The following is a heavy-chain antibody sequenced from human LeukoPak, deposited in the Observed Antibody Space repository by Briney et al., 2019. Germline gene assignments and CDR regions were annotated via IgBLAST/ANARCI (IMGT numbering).Heavy chain of an antibody. J-gene: IGHJ3*02. CDR2: INWNGGST. Sequence: PGGSLRLSCAASGFTFDDYGMSWVRQAPGKGLEWVSGINWNGGSTGYADSVKGRFTISRDNSKNTLYLQMNSLRAEDTAVYYCARDDGYVGAFDIWGQGTMVTVSS. CDR1: GFTFDDYG. D-gene: IGHD5-18*01. CDR3: ARDDGYVGAFDI. V-gene: IGHV3-20*04.